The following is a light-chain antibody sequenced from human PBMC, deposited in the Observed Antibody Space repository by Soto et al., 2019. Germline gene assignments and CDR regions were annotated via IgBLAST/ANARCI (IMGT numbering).Light chain of an antibody. V-gene: IGKV3-15*01. J-gene: IGKJ1*01. Sequence: EIVMKQSPATLSVSPGETATLSCRASQSVSTNLAWYQQKPGQAPRLLIYGASTRATGIPARFSGSGSGTEFTLTISSLQSEDFAVYFCQQYNIWPLWTFGQGTKVDI. CDR3: QQYNIWPLWT. CDR1: QSVSTN. CDR2: GAS.